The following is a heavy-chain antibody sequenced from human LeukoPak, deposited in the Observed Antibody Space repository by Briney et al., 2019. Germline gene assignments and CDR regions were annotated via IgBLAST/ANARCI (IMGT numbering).Heavy chain of an antibody. CDR2: IYTSGST. D-gene: IGHD6-13*01. Sequence: KPSETLSLTCTVSGVSISSYYWSWIRQPAGKGLEWIGRIYTSGSTNYNPSLKSRVTMSVDTSKNQFSLKLSSVTAADTAVYYCARDGSSSWYGDWFDPWGQGTLVTVSS. CDR1: GVSISSYY. V-gene: IGHV4-4*07. J-gene: IGHJ5*02. CDR3: ARDGSSSWYGDWFDP.